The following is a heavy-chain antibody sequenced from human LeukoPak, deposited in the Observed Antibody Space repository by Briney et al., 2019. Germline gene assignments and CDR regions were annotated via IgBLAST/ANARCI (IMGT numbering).Heavy chain of an antibody. D-gene: IGHD6-13*01. CDR1: GFTFSSYS. CDR2: ITSYSSYI. Sequence: GGSLRLSCAASGFTFSSYSMNWVRQAPGKGLEWVSSITSYSSYIFYADSLKGRFTISRDNAKNSLYLQMNSLRAEDTAVYYCARVNGYSSSDKTYYFDYWGRGTLVTVSS. J-gene: IGHJ4*02. CDR3: ARVNGYSSSDKTYYFDY. V-gene: IGHV3-21*04.